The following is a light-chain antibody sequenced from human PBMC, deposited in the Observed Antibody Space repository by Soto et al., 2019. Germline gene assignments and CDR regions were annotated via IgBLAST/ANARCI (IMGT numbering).Light chain of an antibody. CDR3: QQSYSTPLT. J-gene: IGKJ5*01. V-gene: IGKV3D-20*02. CDR2: DTS. Sequence: EKALTQSPVTLSLSPGERATLSCRASQSLANSFIAWYQQKPGQAPRLLIYDTSSRASGIPDRFSGSGSGTDFTLTISRLETEDFATYYCQQSYSTPLTFGQGTRLEIK. CDR1: QSLANSF.